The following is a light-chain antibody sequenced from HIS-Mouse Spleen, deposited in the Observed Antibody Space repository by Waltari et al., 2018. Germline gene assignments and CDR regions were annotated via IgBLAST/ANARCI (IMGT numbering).Light chain of an antibody. Sequence: QSALTQPRSVSGSPGQSVTISCTGTSSDVGGYNYAPWYQQHPGKAPKLMIYEVSKRPSGVPDRFSGSKSGNTASLTISGLQAEDEADYYCCSYAGSYTYVFGTGTKVTVL. CDR1: SSDVGGYNY. CDR2: EVS. V-gene: IGLV2-11*01. J-gene: IGLJ1*01. CDR3: CSYAGSYTYV.